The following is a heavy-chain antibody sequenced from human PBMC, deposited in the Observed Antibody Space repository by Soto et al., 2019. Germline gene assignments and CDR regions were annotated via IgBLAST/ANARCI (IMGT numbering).Heavy chain of an antibody. Sequence: SETLSLTCTVSGGSISSYYWSWIRQPPGKGLEWIGYIYYSGSTNYNPSLKSRVTISVDTSKNQFSLKLSSVTAADTAVYYCARSYDFWSGYPDYWGQGTLVTVSS. V-gene: IGHV4-59*01. CDR2: IYYSGST. D-gene: IGHD3-3*01. J-gene: IGHJ4*02. CDR3: ARSYDFWSGYPDY. CDR1: GGSISSYY.